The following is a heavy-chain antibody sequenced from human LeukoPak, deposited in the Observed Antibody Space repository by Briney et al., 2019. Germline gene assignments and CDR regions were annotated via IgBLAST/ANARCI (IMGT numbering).Heavy chain of an antibody. CDR3: ARDLRCSSTRCYDY. Sequence: SVKVSCKASGGTYSSYTINWVRQAPGKGLEWMGEIIQIFGTTNYAQKFQGRVTITADPSTSTAYIELSSLRSEDTAVYYCARDLRCSSTRCYDYWGQGTLVTVSS. J-gene: IGHJ4*02. CDR2: IIQIFGTT. V-gene: IGHV1-69*13. CDR1: GGTYSSYT. D-gene: IGHD2-2*01.